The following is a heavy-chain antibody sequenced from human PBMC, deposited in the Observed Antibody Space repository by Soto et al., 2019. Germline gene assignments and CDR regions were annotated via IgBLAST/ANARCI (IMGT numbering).Heavy chain of an antibody. J-gene: IGHJ4*02. D-gene: IGHD3-10*01. Sequence: SETLSLTCAVYGGSFSGYYWSWIRQPPGKGLEWIGEINHSGSTNYNPSLKSRVTISVDTSKNQFSLKLSSVTAADTAVYYCARTWFGELYKAFDYWGQGTLVTVSS. V-gene: IGHV4-34*01. CDR1: GGSFSGYY. CDR2: INHSGST. CDR3: ARTWFGELYKAFDY.